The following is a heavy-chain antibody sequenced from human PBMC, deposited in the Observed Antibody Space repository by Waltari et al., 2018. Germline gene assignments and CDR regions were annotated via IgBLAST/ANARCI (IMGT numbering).Heavy chain of an antibody. CDR1: GYSISSGYY. V-gene: IGHV4-38-2*02. CDR2: IYHSGTT. Sequence: QVQLQESGPGLVKPSETLSLTCTVSGYSISSGYYWGWIRQPPGKGLEWIGSIYHSGTTCDNPTLKRRVTISVDTSKNQFSLKLSSVTAADTAVYYCARSGRRTIFGVVMSYFDYWGQGTLVTVSS. CDR3: ARSGRRTIFGVVMSYFDY. J-gene: IGHJ4*02. D-gene: IGHD3-3*01.